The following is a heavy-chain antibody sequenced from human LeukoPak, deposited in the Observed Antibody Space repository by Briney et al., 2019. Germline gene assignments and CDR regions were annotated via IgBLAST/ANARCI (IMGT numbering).Heavy chain of an antibody. CDR3: ARDELAYCGGDCPLYFDY. Sequence: ASVKVSCKASVGTFSSYAISWVRQAPGQGVAWVGRIIPILGIANYAQKFQGRVTITADKSTSTAYMELSSLRSEDTAVYYCARDELAYCGGDCPLYFDYWGQGTLVTVSS. D-gene: IGHD2-21*01. J-gene: IGHJ4*02. V-gene: IGHV1-69*04. CDR1: VGTFSSYA. CDR2: IIPILGIA.